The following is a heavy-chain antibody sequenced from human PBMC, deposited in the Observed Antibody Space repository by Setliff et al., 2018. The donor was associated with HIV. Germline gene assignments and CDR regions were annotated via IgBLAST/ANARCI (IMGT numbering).Heavy chain of an antibody. J-gene: IGHJ4*02. CDR1: GYTFTGYY. CDR2: INPNSGGT. D-gene: IGHD6-19*01. Sequence: ASVKVSFKASGYTFTGYYMHWVRQAPGQGLEWMGRINPNSGGTNYAQKFQGRVTMTRDTSISTAYMELSSLRSEDTAVYYCARGSCSGCYLSDYWGLGTLVTVSS. CDR3: ARGSCSGCYLSDY. V-gene: IGHV1-2*06.